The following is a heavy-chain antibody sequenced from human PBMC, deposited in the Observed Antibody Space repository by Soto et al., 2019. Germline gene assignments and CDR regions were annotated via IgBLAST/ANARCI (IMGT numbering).Heavy chain of an antibody. D-gene: IGHD3-10*01. CDR1: GSSIRSYY. V-gene: IGHV4-59*01. Sequence: PSETLSLTCTVSGSSIRSYYWSWIRQPPGKRLEWIGYIYYSGSTNYNPSLKSRVTISVDTSKNQLSLKLSSVTPADTAVYYCATGGGRFNYGMDVWGQGTTVTVSS. J-gene: IGHJ6*02. CDR3: ATGGGRFNYGMDV. CDR2: IYYSGST.